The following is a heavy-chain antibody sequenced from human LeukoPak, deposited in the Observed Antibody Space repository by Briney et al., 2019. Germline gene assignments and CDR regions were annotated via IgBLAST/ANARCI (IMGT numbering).Heavy chain of an antibody. CDR2: IIPIFGTA. Sequence: SVKVSCKASGGTFSSCAISWVRQAPGQGLEWMGRIIPIFGTANYAQKFQGRVTITTDESTSTAYMELSSLRSEDTAVYYCARDRGTGTMFDYWGQGTLVTVSS. CDR1: GGTFSSCA. D-gene: IGHD1-1*01. V-gene: IGHV1-69*05. J-gene: IGHJ4*02. CDR3: ARDRGTGTMFDY.